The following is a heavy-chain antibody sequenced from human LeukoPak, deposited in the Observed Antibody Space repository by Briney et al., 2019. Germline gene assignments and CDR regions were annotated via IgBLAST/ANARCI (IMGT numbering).Heavy chain of an antibody. CDR1: GGSFGGYY. CDR2: INHSGST. J-gene: IGHJ4*02. Sequence: SETLSLTCAVYGGSFGGYYWSWIRQPPGKGLEWIGEINHSGSTNYNPSLKSRVTISVDTSKNQFSLKLSSVTAADTSVYYCARDYGSGSYGVDYWGQGTLVTVSS. CDR3: ARDYGSGSYGVDY. D-gene: IGHD3-10*01. V-gene: IGHV4-34*01.